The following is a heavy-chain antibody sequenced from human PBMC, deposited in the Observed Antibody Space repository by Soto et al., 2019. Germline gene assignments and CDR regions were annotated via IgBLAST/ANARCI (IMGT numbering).Heavy chain of an antibody. D-gene: IGHD3-10*01. CDR2: IYYSGST. CDR1: GGSISSYY. J-gene: IGHJ6*02. CDR3: AGDWYYYGSGSYYYYYYGMDV. V-gene: IGHV4-59*01. Sequence: PSETLSLTCTVSGGSISSYYWSWIRQPPGKGLEWIGYIYYSGSTNYNPSLKSRVTISVDTSKNQFSLKLSSVTAADTAVYYCAGDWYYYGSGSYYYYYYGMDVWGQGTTVTVSS.